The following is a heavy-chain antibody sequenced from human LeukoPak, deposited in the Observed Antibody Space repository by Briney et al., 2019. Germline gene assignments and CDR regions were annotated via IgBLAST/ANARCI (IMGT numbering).Heavy chain of an antibody. J-gene: IGHJ6*02. CDR3: ATDTALMTTVVSSPDV. CDR2: ISYDGSNK. D-gene: IGHD4-23*01. CDR1: GFTFSSYG. V-gene: IGHV3-30*03. Sequence: GGSLRLSCAASGFTFSSYGMHWVRQAPGKGLEWVAVISYDGSNKYYADSVKGRFTISRDNSKNTLYLQMNSLRAEDTAVYYCATDTALMTTVVSSPDVRGQGTTVTVSS.